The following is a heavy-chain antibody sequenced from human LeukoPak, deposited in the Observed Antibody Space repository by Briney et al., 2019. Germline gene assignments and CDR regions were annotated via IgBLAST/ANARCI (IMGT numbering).Heavy chain of an antibody. CDR2: IIPILGIA. D-gene: IGHD6-13*01. CDR3: ARDTAGLQQQLVRGFDY. CDR1: GGTFSSYA. J-gene: IGHJ4*02. V-gene: IGHV1-69*04. Sequence: SVKVSRKASGGTFSSYAISWVRQAPGQGLEWMGRIIPILGIANYAQKFQGRVTITADKSTSTAYMELSSLRAEDTAVYYCARDTAGLQQQLVRGFDYWGQGTLVTVSS.